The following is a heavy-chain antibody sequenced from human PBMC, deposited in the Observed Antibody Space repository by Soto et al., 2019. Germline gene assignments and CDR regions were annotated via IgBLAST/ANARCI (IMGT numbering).Heavy chain of an antibody. CDR2: INHSGST. CDR1: GGSFSGYY. V-gene: IGHV4-34*01. Sequence: SETLSLTCAVYGGSFSGYYWSWIRQPPGKGLEWIGEINHSGSTNYNPSLKSRVTISVDTSKNQFSLKLSSVTAADTAVYYCARGRRHSSSSPPSFDYWGQGTLVTVSS. D-gene: IGHD6-13*01. J-gene: IGHJ4*02. CDR3: ARGRRHSSSSPPSFDY.